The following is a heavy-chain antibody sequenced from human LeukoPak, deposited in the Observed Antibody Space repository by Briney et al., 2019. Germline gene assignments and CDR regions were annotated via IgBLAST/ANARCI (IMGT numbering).Heavy chain of an antibody. Sequence: GGSLRLSCAASGFTFSSYAMSWVRQAPGKGLEWVSAISGSGGSTYYADSVKGRFTISRDNSKNMLFLQMNSLRAEDTAVYYCAKETYSSGWYPYFDYWGQGTLVTVSS. CDR2: ISGSGGST. CDR1: GFTFSSYA. V-gene: IGHV3-23*01. CDR3: AKETYSSGWYPYFDY. D-gene: IGHD6-19*01. J-gene: IGHJ4*02.